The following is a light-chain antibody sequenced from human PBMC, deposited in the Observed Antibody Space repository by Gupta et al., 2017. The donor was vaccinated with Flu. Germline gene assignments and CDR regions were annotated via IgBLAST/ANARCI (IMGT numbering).Light chain of an antibody. Sequence: DIQVTPSPSSLSASVGDRVTITCRVSQYINRNLNWYQQKPGKAPRLLIYAASRLQSGVPPRFSGGGSGTDFTLTISSVQPEDFATYYCQQSYSSPYTFGQGTSLDIK. CDR1: QYINRN. CDR3: QQSYSSPYT. CDR2: AAS. J-gene: IGKJ2*01. V-gene: IGKV1-39*01.